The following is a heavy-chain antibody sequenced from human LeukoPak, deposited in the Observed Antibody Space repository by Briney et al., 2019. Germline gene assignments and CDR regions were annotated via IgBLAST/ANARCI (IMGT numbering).Heavy chain of an antibody. D-gene: IGHD3-10*01. CDR2: ISAYNGNT. CDR3: ARYDGSGSYFVD. CDR1: GYTFTSYG. Sequence: EASVKVSCKASGYTFTSYGISWVRQAPGQGLEWMGWISAYNGNTNYAQKFQGRVTITADESTSTAYMELSSLRSEDTAVYYCARYDGSGSYFVDWGQGTLVTVSS. V-gene: IGHV1-18*01. J-gene: IGHJ4*02.